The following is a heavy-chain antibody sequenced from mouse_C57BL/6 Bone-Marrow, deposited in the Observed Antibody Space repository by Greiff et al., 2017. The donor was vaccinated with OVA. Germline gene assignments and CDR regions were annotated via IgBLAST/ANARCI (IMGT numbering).Heavy chain of an antibody. D-gene: IGHD1-1*01. CDR3: ARGLRSFAY. V-gene: IGHV5-16*01. CDR1: GFTFSDYY. CDR2: INYDGSST. J-gene: IGHJ3*01. Sequence: VMLVESEGGLVQPGSSMKLSCTASGFTFSDYYMAWVRQVPEKGLEWVANINYDGSSTYYLDSLKSRFIISRDNAKNILYLQMSSLKSEDTATYYCARGLRSFAYWGQGTLVTVSA.